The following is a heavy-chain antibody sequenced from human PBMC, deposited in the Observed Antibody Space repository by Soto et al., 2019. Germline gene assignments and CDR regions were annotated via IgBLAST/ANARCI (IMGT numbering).Heavy chain of an antibody. CDR3: ARPPFGHSDDYYNGMDV. D-gene: IGHD3-3*01. CDR2: ISYDGRHK. V-gene: IGHV3-30*14. J-gene: IGHJ6*02. CDR1: GITFSSYA. Sequence: QVQLVESGGGVVQPGRSLRLSCAASGITFSSYAMHWVRQAPGKGLEWVAVISYDGRHKYYADSVKGRFTISRDNSDNTLYLQMNSLRGDDTAVYFCARPPFGHSDDYYNGMDVWGQGTTVTVSS.